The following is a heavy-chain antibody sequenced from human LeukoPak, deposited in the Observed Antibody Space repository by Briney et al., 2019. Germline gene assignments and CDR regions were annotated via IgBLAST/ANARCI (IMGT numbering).Heavy chain of an antibody. CDR1: GASISGPS. Sequence: SETLSLTCTVSGASISGPSWSWIRQPPGKGLEWIGDIYNSGNTNYNPSLKSRVTMSVSTSKNQFSLSLSSVTAADTAVYYCARQTRYNYGPAFDFWGQGALVTVSS. D-gene: IGHD5-18*01. J-gene: IGHJ4*02. CDR2: IYNSGNT. V-gene: IGHV4-59*08. CDR3: ARQTRYNYGPAFDF.